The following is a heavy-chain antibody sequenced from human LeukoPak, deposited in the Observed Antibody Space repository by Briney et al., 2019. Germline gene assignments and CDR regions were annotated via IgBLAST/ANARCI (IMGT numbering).Heavy chain of an antibody. D-gene: IGHD2-2*01. CDR2: INPDSGST. V-gene: IGHV1-2*02. J-gene: IGHJ6*01. CDR3: AREQCTSINCYEYECYCMEV. CDR1: GCSFSRYS. Sequence: SVKVSCKASGCSFSRYSLQWVRQPPGQGLEWMGWINPDSGSTNSAQKFQGRVTITRDTSISTAYMELSSLRSDDTAVYYCAREQCTSINCYEYECYCMEVCGHGATVSVSS.